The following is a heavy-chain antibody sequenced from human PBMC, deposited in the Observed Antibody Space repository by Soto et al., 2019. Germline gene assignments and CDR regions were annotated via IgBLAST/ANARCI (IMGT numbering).Heavy chain of an antibody. CDR1: GFTFSSYD. V-gene: IGHV3-13*04. Sequence: EVQLVESGGGLVQPGGSLRLSCSASGFTFSSYDMHWVRQGTGKGLEWVSAIGTTGDTYYAGSVKGRFTISRENAKNSLYLQMNSLRAGDTAIYFCARAIGPTLFDSWGQGTLGTVSS. D-gene: IGHD3-22*01. J-gene: IGHJ4*02. CDR2: IGTTGDT. CDR3: ARAIGPTLFDS.